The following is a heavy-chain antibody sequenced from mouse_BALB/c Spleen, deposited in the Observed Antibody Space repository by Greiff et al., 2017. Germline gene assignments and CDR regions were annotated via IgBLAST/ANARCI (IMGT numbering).Heavy chain of an antibody. CDR2: ISYDGSN. CDR3: AIYYGYDEGAPWFAY. V-gene: IGHV3-6*02. Sequence: EVQLVESGPGLVKPSQSLSLTCSVTGYSITSGYYWNWIRQFPGNKLEWMGYISYDGSNNYNPSLKNRISITRDTSKNQFFLKLNSVTTEDTATYYCAIYYGYDEGAPWFAYWGQGTLVTVSA. J-gene: IGHJ3*01. CDR1: GYSITSGYY. D-gene: IGHD2-2*01.